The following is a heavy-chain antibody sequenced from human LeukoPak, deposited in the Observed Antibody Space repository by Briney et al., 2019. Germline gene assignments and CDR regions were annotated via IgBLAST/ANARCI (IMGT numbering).Heavy chain of an antibody. Sequence: GGSLRLSCAASGFTFSSYGMHWVRQAPGKGLEWVAVIWYDGSNKYYADSVKGRFTISRDNAKNSLYLQMNSLRAEDTAVYYCARRYFDYWGQGILVTVSS. V-gene: IGHV3-33*03. CDR1: GFTFSSYG. CDR2: IWYDGSNK. CDR3: ARRYFDY. J-gene: IGHJ4*02.